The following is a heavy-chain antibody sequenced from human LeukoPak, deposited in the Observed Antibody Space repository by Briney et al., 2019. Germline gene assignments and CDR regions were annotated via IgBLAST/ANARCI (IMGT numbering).Heavy chain of an antibody. CDR1: GGSISSYY. J-gene: IGHJ4*02. CDR2: IYYSGST. Sequence: SETLSLTCTVSGGSISSYYWSWIRQPPGKGLEWIGYIYYSGSTNYNPSLKSRVTISVDTSKNQFSLKLSSVTAADTAVYYCAGGDHPTPFDYWGQGTLVTVSS. D-gene: IGHD4-17*01. V-gene: IGHV4-59*01. CDR3: AGGDHPTPFDY.